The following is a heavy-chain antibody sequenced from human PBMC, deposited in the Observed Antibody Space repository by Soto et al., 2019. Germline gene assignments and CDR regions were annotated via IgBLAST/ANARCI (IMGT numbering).Heavy chain of an antibody. D-gene: IGHD6-13*01. Sequence: KVSCXXSXYTFTAXLRPWWRRAXXKGXXXMGXXXXDSGNTGYAQKFQGRVTMTRNTSISTAYMELSSLRSEDTAVYYCARGAAAGNDAFDIWGQGTMVTVSS. J-gene: IGHJ3*02. CDR3: ARGAAAGNDAFDI. V-gene: IGHV1-8*02. CDR2: XXXDSGNT. CDR1: XYTFTAXL.